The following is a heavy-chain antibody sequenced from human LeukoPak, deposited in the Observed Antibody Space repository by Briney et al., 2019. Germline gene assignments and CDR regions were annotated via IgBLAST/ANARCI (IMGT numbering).Heavy chain of an antibody. CDR1: GGSISSYY. J-gene: IGHJ4*02. Sequence: SETLSLTCTVSGGSISSYYWSWIRQPPGKVLEWIGYIYYSGNTNYNPSLKSRVTISVDTSKNQFSLKLSSVTAADTAVYYCARTAKYYYGSETYYFFDYWGQGTLVTVSS. CDR3: ARTAKYYYGSETYYFFDY. D-gene: IGHD3-10*01. CDR2: IYYSGNT. V-gene: IGHV4-59*01.